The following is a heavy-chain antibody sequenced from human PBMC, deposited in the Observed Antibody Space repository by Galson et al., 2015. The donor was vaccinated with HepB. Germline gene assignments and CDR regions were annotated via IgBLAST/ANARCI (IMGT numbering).Heavy chain of an antibody. CDR3: ARDPGYYDSSVSLYYYYGMNV. CDR2: IYSGGST. CDR1: GFTVSTNY. J-gene: IGHJ6*02. Sequence: SLRLSCAASGFTVSTNYMSWVRQAPGKGLEWVSIIYSGGSTYYADSVKGRFAISRDNSKNTLYLQMNSLRAEDTAVYYCARDPGYYDSSVSLYYYYGMNVWGQGTTVTVSS. D-gene: IGHD3-22*01. V-gene: IGHV3-53*01.